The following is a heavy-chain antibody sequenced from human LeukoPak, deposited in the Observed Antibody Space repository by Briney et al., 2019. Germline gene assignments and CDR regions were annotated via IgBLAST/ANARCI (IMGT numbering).Heavy chain of an antibody. D-gene: IGHD2-2*01. J-gene: IGHJ6*02. Sequence: GGSLRLSCAASGFTFSSYGMHWVRQAPGKGLEWVAVISYDGSNKYYADSVKGRSTISRDNSKNTLYLQMNSLRAEDTAVYYCARDISYCSSTSCYYYGMDVWGQGTTVTVSS. V-gene: IGHV3-30*03. CDR3: ARDISYCSSTSCYYYGMDV. CDR1: GFTFSSYG. CDR2: ISYDGSNK.